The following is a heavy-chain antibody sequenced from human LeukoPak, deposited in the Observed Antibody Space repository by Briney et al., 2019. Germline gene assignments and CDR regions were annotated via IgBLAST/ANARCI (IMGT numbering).Heavy chain of an antibody. CDR3: AKVSDRDSSGYYWGFEY. CDR1: GGSISSYY. D-gene: IGHD3-22*01. V-gene: IGHV4-59*08. CDR2: IYYSGST. J-gene: IGHJ4*02. Sequence: SETLSLTCTVSGGSISSYYWSWIRQPPGKGLECIGYIYYSGSTNYNPSLKSRVTISVDTSRNQFSLKLTSMTAADTAVYYCAKVSDRDSSGYYWGFEYWGQGTLVTVSS.